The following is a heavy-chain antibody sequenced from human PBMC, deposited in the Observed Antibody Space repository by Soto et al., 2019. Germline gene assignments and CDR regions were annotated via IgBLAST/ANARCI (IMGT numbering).Heavy chain of an antibody. J-gene: IGHJ6*02. CDR2: ISAYNGNT. D-gene: IGHD2-8*01. Sequence: ASLKVSCKASGYTFTSYGISWVRQAPGQGLEWMGWISAYNGNTNYAQKLQGRVTMTTDTSTSTAYMELRSLRSDDTAVYYCARMVYATLYYYDGMDVWGQGTTVTVSS. V-gene: IGHV1-18*04. CDR3: ARMVYATLYYYDGMDV. CDR1: GYTFTSYG.